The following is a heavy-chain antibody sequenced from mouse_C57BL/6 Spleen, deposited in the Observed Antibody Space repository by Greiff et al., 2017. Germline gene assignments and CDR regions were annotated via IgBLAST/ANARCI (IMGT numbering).Heavy chain of an antibody. CDR3: ARGTGSWFAY. V-gene: IGHV1-52*01. CDR1: GYTFTSYW. Sequence: QVQLKQPGAELVRPGSSVKLSCKASGYTFTSYWMHWVKQRPIQGLEWIGNIDPSDSETHYTQKFKDKATLTVDKSSSTAYMQLSSLTSEDSAVYYCARGTGSWFAYWGQGTLVTVSA. CDR2: IDPSDSET. J-gene: IGHJ3*01. D-gene: IGHD4-1*01.